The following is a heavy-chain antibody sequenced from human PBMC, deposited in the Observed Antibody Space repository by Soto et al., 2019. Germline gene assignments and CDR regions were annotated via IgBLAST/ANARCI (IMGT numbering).Heavy chain of an antibody. D-gene: IGHD3-10*01. J-gene: IGHJ4*02. CDR2: ISSSSGYI. CDR3: AKGVRGVTDPGY. V-gene: IGHV3-21*01. CDR1: GFTFSTYS. Sequence: GGSLRLSCAASGFTFSTYSMNWVRQAPGKGLEWVSSISSSSGYIYYADSVKGRFTISRDNAKNSLSLQMNSLRAEDTAVYYCAKGVRGVTDPGYWGQGTLVTVSS.